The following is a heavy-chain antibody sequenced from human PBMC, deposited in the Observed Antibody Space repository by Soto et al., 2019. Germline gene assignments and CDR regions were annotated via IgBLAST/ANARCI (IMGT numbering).Heavy chain of an antibody. J-gene: IGHJ5*02. V-gene: IGHV1-8*02. CDR3: ARGDIVVVADP. Sequence: ASVKVSCKASGYTFTSYDINWVRQATGQGLEWMGWMNPNSGNTGYAQKFQGSVTMTRNTSISTAYMELSSLRSEDTAVDYCARGDIVVVADPWGQGTLVTVSS. CDR2: MNPNSGNT. D-gene: IGHD2-2*01. CDR1: GYTFTSYD.